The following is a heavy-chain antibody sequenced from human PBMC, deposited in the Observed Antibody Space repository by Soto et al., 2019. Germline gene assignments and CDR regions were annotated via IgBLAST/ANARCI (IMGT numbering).Heavy chain of an antibody. J-gene: IGHJ4*01. CDR1: GGSISSSNW. Sequence: SETLSLTCAVSGGSISSSNWWSWVRQPPGKGPEWIADIYHSGSTNYNPSLKSRITISVDTSNNQFSLKLTSVTAADTAVYYCARVHVMVVAGSTFDYWGHGTLVTVSS. D-gene: IGHD6-19*01. CDR3: ARVHVMVVAGSTFDY. CDR2: IYHSGST. V-gene: IGHV4-4*02.